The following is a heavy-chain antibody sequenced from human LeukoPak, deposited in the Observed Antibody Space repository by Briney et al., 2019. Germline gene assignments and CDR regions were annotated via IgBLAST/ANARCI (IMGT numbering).Heavy chain of an antibody. Sequence: GGSLRLSCAASGFTFDDYGMSWVRQAPGKGLEWVSGINWNGGSTGYADPVKGRFTISRDNAKNSLYLQMNSLRAEDTALYYCARAKAAPSGWYYFDFWGQGTLVTVSS. V-gene: IGHV3-20*04. CDR3: ARAKAAPSGWYYFDF. CDR1: GFTFDDYG. D-gene: IGHD6-19*01. CDR2: INWNGGST. J-gene: IGHJ4*02.